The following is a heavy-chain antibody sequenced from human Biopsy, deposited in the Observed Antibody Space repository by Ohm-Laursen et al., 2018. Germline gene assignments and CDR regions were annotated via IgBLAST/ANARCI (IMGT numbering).Heavy chain of an antibody. CDR1: GFTLSSYS. D-gene: IGHD3-10*01. CDR2: ISSCSDNI. CDR3: ARSRWSSGIATIYYYGMDV. V-gene: IGHV3-21*01. Sequence: SLRLSCTASGFTLSSYSMNWVRQTPGKGLEWVSTISSCSDNIYYVDSVKGRFTISRDNAKNSLYLQMNSLRAEDTAVYYCARSRWSSGIATIYYYGMDVWGQGTTVTVSS. J-gene: IGHJ6*02.